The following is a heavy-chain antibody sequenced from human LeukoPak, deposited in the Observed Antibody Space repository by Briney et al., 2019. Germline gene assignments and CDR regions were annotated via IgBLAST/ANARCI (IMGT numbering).Heavy chain of an antibody. J-gene: IGHJ4*02. D-gene: IGHD4-17*01. CDR3: AKDRPFGDFRRRDPDF. CDR2: ITGHGGTT. Sequence: GGSLRLSCAASRFTFSSYAMSWVRQAPGKGLQWVSSITGHGGTTYYADSVRGRFTVSRDNSNNTLYLQMNSLGAEDTAVYYCAKDRPFGDFRRRDPDFWGQGTLVTVSS. CDR1: RFTFSSYA. V-gene: IGHV3-23*01.